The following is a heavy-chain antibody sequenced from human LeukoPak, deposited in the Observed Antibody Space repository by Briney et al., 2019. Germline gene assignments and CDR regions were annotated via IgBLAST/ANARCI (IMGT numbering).Heavy chain of an antibody. CDR3: ARGGGDYWYFDL. Sequence: PSETLSLTCAVSGGSLSGYYWSWIRQPPGKGLQWIGEINHSGNSNYNPSLKSRVTISVDTSKHQFSLNLSSVTAPDTAVYYCARGGGDYWYFDLWGRGTLVTVSS. J-gene: IGHJ2*01. CDR2: INHSGNS. V-gene: IGHV4-34*01. D-gene: IGHD2-21*01. CDR1: GGSLSGYY.